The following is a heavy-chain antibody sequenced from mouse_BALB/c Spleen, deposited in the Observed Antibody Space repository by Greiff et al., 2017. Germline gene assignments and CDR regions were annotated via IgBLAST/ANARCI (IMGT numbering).Heavy chain of an antibody. CDR3: AREDYDYFDY. CDR1: GYTFTDYA. V-gene: IGHV1S137*01. Sequence: QVQLKQSGAELVRPGVSVKISCKGSGYTFTDYAMHWVKQSHAKSLEWIGVISTYYGDASYNQKFKGKATMTVDKSSSTAYMELARLTSEDSAIYYCAREDYDYFDYWGQGTTLTVSS. D-gene: IGHD2-4*01. J-gene: IGHJ2*01. CDR2: ISTYYGDA.